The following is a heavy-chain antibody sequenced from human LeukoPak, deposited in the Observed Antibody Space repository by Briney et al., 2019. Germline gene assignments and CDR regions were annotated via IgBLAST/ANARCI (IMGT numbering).Heavy chain of an antibody. D-gene: IGHD3-22*01. Sequence: GGSLRLSCAASGFTFSSYAMSWVRQAPGKGMEWVSAISGSGGSTYYADTVKGRFTTSRDNSKNTLYLQMNSLRAEDTAVYYCAKDHYYDSSGSYPNWFYPWGQGTLVTVSS. CDR1: GFTFSSYA. J-gene: IGHJ5*02. CDR2: ISGSGGST. CDR3: AKDHYYDSSGSYPNWFYP. V-gene: IGHV3-23*01.